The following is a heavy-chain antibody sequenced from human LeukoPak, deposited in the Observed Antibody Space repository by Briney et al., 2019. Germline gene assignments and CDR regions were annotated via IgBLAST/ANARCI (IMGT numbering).Heavy chain of an antibody. CDR1: GGSMTSYC. Sequence: SETLSLTCAVSGGSMTSYCWSWIRQPPGKGLEWIGYISSSGSTNYNPSLGSRVTISVDASRNQFSLRLSSVTAADTAVYYCASGGYCSSATCYPNWFDPWGQGTLVTVSS. CDR3: ASGGYCSSATCYPNWFDP. J-gene: IGHJ5*02. D-gene: IGHD2-2*01. CDR2: ISSSGST. V-gene: IGHV4-59*01.